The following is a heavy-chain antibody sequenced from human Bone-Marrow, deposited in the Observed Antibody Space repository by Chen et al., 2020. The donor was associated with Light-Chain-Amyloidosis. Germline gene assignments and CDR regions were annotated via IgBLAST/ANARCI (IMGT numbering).Heavy chain of an antibody. CDR2: ISTTGTTI. J-gene: IGHJ3*02. D-gene: IGHD2-15*01. CDR3: ARDRWVARHFPGAVDI. Sequence: EVQLVESGGGLVQPGGSLRLSWVASGFSFSHYEMNWVRQAPGQGLEWVSYISTTGTTIYYADFARGRFTISRDNAKNSLYLQMNSLRAEDTAVYYCARDRWVARHFPGAVDIWGQGTVVTVSS. CDR1: GFSFSHYE. V-gene: IGHV3-48*03.